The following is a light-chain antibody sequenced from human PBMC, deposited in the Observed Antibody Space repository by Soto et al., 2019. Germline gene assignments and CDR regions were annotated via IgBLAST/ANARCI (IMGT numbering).Light chain of an antibody. CDR3: TSYARSNIWV. V-gene: IGLV2-8*01. Sequence: QSALTQPPSASGSPGQSVTISSTGTSSDVGAYNYVSWYQQYPGKAPKLMIYEVNKRPSGVPDRFSGSKSGKTASLTVSGLQPEDEADYHYTSYARSNIWVFGGGTKVTVL. J-gene: IGLJ3*02. CDR1: SSDVGAYNY. CDR2: EVN.